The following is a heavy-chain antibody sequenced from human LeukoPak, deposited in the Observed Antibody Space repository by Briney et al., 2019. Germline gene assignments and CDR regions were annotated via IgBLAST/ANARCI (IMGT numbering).Heavy chain of an antibody. CDR2: ISSSYRTI. J-gene: IGHJ3*02. CDR1: GFTFSSYS. V-gene: IGHV3-48*01. Sequence: GGSLRLSCAASGFTFSSYSMNWVRQAPGKGLEWVSYISSSYRTIYYADSVKGRFTVSRDNAKNSLYLQMSSLRAGDTAFYYCARDLGGGDAFDIWGQGTMVTVSS. D-gene: IGHD3-16*01. CDR3: ARDLGGGDAFDI.